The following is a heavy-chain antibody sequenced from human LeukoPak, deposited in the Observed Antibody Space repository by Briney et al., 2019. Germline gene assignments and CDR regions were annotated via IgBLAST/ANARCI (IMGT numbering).Heavy chain of an antibody. CDR2: IYYSGST. CDR3: ARGEGYSYGNFDY. V-gene: IGHV4-39*07. D-gene: IGHD5-18*01. J-gene: IGHJ4*02. Sequence: SETLSLTCTVSGGSISSSSYYWGWIRQPPGTGLEWIGSIYYSGSTYYNPSLKSRVTISVDTSKNQFSLKLSSVTAADTAVHYCARGEGYSYGNFDYWGQGTLVTVSS. CDR1: GGSISSSSYY.